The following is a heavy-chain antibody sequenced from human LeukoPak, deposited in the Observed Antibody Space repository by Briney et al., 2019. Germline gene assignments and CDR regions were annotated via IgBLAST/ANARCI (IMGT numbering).Heavy chain of an antibody. CDR2: IYSGGST. CDR3: ARDTVTTFRFRDYYYYGMDV. CDR1: GFIVSTNY. J-gene: IGHJ6*02. Sequence: PGGSLRLSCAASGFIVSTNYMNWVRQAPGKGLEWVSVIYSGGSTYYADSVKGRFTISRDNSKNTLYFQMNSLRAEDTAVYYCARDTVTTFRFRDYYYYGMDVWGQGTTVTVSS. D-gene: IGHD4-17*01. V-gene: IGHV3-53*01.